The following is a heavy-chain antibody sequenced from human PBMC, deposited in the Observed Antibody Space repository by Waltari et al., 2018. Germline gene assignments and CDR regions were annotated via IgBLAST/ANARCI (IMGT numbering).Heavy chain of an antibody. V-gene: IGHV4-34*01. CDR3: ARPAYGSGSYEAFDI. D-gene: IGHD3-10*01. CDR2: INHRGST. CDR1: GGSFSGYY. J-gene: IGHJ3*02. Sequence: QVQLQQWGAGLLKPSETLSLTCAVYGGSFSGYYWSWIRQPPGKGLEWIGEINHRGSTNYSPSRKSRVTISVDTAKNQFSLKLSSVTAADTAVYYCARPAYGSGSYEAFDIWGQGTMVTVSS.